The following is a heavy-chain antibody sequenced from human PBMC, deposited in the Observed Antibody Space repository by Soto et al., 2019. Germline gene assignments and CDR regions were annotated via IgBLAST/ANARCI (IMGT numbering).Heavy chain of an antibody. Sequence: EVQLLESGGGLVQPGGSLRLSCVASGFTFNNYGMSWVRQAPGKGLEWVSSINNSDGGTYYADSVKGRFTISRDNSKNMLYLQMKSLRAEDTAVYYCAKRGYCRGASCTYYFDSWGQGTLVTVSS. J-gene: IGHJ4*02. CDR1: GFTFNNYG. V-gene: IGHV3-23*01. CDR3: AKRGYCRGASCTYYFDS. D-gene: IGHD2-15*01. CDR2: INNSDGGT.